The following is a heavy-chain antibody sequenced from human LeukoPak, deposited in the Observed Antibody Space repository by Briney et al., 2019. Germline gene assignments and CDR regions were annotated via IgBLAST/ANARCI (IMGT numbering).Heavy chain of an antibody. CDR2: ISGSGETT. CDR3: ASRPEGLRVGSGWIDY. D-gene: IGHD6-19*01. J-gene: IGHJ4*02. V-gene: IGHV3-23*01. Sequence: GGSLRLSCAASRFTFSGYALSWVRQAPGKGLEWVSVISGSGETTYYADSVKGRFTISRDNSKNTLYLQMNSLRAEDTAVYYCASRPEGLRVGSGWIDYWGQGTLVTVSS. CDR1: RFTFSGYA.